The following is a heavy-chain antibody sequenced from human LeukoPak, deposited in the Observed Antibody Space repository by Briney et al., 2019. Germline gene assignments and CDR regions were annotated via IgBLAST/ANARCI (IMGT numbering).Heavy chain of an antibody. CDR3: ARRPYRSGWLLSFDY. J-gene: IGHJ4*02. CDR1: GASVYTYY. Sequence: SGTLSLTCTVSGASVYTYYWSWIRQPPGKGLEWIGYISPTGYTLYTPSLESRVTISRDTSKNQFSLKLSSVTAADTAVYYCARRPYRSGWLLSFDYWGQGALVTVSS. D-gene: IGHD5-12*01. CDR2: ISPTGYT. V-gene: IGHV4-59*02.